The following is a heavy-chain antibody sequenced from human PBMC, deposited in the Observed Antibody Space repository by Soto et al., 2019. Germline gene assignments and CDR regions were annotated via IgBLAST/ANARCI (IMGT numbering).Heavy chain of an antibody. CDR1: GGSISSYY. J-gene: IGHJ4*02. CDR3: ARRGLVGATTFDY. CDR2: IYYSGST. V-gene: IGHV4-59*08. D-gene: IGHD1-26*01. Sequence: PSETLSLTCTVSGGSISSYYWSWIRQPPGKGLEWIGYIYYSGSTNYNPSLKSRVTISVDTSKNQFSLKLSSVTAADTAVYYCARRGLVGATTFDYWGQGTLVTVS.